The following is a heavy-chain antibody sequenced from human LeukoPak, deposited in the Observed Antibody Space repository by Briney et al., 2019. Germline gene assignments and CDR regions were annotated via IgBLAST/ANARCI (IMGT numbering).Heavy chain of an antibody. CDR1: GYSFKNYW. Sequence: GESLKISCKGSGYSFKNYWIAWVRQMPGKGLEWMGIIYPGDSSTRYNPSFQGQVTISADKSISTAYLQWSSLKASDTAGYYCARQGFVASYGVDVWGQGTTVTVAS. CDR2: IYPGDSST. V-gene: IGHV5-51*01. CDR3: ARQGFVASYGVDV. J-gene: IGHJ6*02.